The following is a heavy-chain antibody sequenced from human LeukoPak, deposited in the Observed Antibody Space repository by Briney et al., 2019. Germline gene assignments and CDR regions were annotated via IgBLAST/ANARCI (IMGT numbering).Heavy chain of an antibody. D-gene: IGHD1-14*01. Sequence: SETLSLTCSVSGGSVSSYYWSWIRQSPGKGLEWVGYIHNSGRTNYNPSLKSRVTGFVATSKNHVSLRLSSVTAAATAVYYCARHGTISSESYFDYWGQGALVTVSS. CDR2: IHNSGRT. CDR3: ARHGTISSESYFDY. V-gene: IGHV4-59*08. J-gene: IGHJ4*02. CDR1: GGSVSSYY.